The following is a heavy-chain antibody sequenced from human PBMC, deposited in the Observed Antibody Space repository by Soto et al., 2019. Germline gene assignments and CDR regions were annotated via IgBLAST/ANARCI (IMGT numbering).Heavy chain of an antibody. V-gene: IGHV3-21*04. CDR1: GFTFSSYA. J-gene: IGHJ4*02. CDR3: TRSKEMATILDY. Sequence: GGSLRLSCAASGFTFSSYAMSWVRQAPGKGLEWVSHISGSGYSMYSDSVKGRFTISRDNAKNSLFLEMNSLTAEDTAVYYCTRSKEMATILDYWGQGVLVTVSS. CDR2: ISGSGYSM.